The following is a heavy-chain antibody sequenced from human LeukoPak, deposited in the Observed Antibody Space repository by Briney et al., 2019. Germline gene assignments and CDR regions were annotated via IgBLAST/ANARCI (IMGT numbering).Heavy chain of an antibody. J-gene: IGHJ5*02. CDR3: AKEGYAEPTGWFDP. CDR1: GGSISSGDYY. CDR2: IYYSGST. Sequence: SETLSLTCTVSGGSISSGDYYWSWIRQPPGKGLEWIGYIYYSGSTYYNPSLKSRVTISVDTSKNQFSLKLSSVTAADTAVYYCAKEGYAEPTGWFDPWGQGTLVTVSS. D-gene: IGHD5-12*01. V-gene: IGHV4-30-4*01.